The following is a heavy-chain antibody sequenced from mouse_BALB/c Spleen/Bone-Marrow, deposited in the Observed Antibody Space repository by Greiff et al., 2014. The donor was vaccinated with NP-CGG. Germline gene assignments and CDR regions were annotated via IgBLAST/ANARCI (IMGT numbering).Heavy chain of an antibody. CDR1: GFSLTTYG. V-gene: IGHV2-2*02. CDR2: IWSGGST. J-gene: IGHJ2*01. CDR3: ARNHRGYYFDY. D-gene: IGHD3-1*01. Sequence: QVQLQQSGPGLVQPSQSLSITCTVSGFSLTTYGVHWVRQSPGKGLEWLGVIWSGGSTDYNAAFISRLSISKDNSKSQVFFKMNSLQVNDTAIYYCARNHRGYYFDYWGQGTTLTVSS.